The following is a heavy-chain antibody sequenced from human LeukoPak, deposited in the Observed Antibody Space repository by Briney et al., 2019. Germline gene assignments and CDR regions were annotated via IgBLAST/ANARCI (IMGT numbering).Heavy chain of an antibody. CDR2: INPNSGGT. J-gene: IGHJ5*02. Sequence: GASVKVSCKASGYTFTGYYMHWVRQAPGQGLEWMGWINPNSGGTNYAQKFQGRVTMTRDTSIRTAYMELSRLRSDDTAVYYCARGLRAYYGSGSYIWFDPWGQGTLVTVSS. CDR1: GYTFTGYY. D-gene: IGHD3-10*01. CDR3: ARGLRAYYGSGSYIWFDP. V-gene: IGHV1-2*02.